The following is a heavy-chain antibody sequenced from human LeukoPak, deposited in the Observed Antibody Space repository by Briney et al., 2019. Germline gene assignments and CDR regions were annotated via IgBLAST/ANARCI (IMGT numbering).Heavy chain of an antibody. CDR2: IIPIFGTA. CDR3: AGNLRLQISIYYFYHFMDV. J-gene: IGHJ6*03. Sequence: SVKVSCKASGGTFSSYAISWVRQAPGQGLEWMGGIIPIFGTANYAQKFQGRVTITTDESTSTAYMELSSLRSEDTSVYYLAGNLRLQISIYYFYHFMDVWGKGTTVTVSS. V-gene: IGHV1-69*05. D-gene: IGHD5-12*01. CDR1: GGTFSSYA.